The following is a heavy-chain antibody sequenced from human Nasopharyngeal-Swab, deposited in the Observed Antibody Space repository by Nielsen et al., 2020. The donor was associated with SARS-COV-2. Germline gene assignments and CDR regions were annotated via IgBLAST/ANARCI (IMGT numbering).Heavy chain of an antibody. CDR2: IYYSGST. D-gene: IGHD6-6*01. V-gene: IGHV4-59*01. J-gene: IGHJ6*02. Sequence: WIRQPPGKGLEWIGYIYYSGSTNYNPSLKSRVTISVDTSKNQFSLKLSSVTAADTAVYYCARGRGVAARRDYYYNGMDVWGQGTTVTVSS. CDR3: ARGRGVAARRDYYYNGMDV.